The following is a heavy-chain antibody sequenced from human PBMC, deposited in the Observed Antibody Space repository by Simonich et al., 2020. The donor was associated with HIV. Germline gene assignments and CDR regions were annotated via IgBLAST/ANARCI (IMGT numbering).Heavy chain of an antibody. Sequence: QVQLQQWGAGLLKPSETLSLTCAVYGGSFSGYYLSLIRQPPGKGLEWIGEISHSESTNYNPSLKSRVTISVDTSKNQFSLKLSSVTAADTAVYYCARGFYQRLYYFDYWGQGTLVTVSS. CDR1: GGSFSGYY. D-gene: IGHD2-2*01. CDR2: ISHSEST. V-gene: IGHV4-34*01. CDR3: ARGFYQRLYYFDY. J-gene: IGHJ4*02.